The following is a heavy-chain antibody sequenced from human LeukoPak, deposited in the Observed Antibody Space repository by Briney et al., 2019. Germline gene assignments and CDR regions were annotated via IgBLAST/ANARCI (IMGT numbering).Heavy chain of an antibody. V-gene: IGHV7-4-1*02. D-gene: IGHD3-22*01. CDR3: ARDHVKLGSGFHPFDAFDI. CDR2: INTNTGNP. J-gene: IGHJ3*02. CDR1: GYTFTSYA. Sequence: GASVKVSCKASGYTFTSYAMNWERQAPGQGLEWMGWINTNTGNPTYAQGFTGRFVFSLDTSVSTAYLQISSLKAEDTAVYYCARDHVKLGSGFHPFDAFDIWGQGTMVTVSS.